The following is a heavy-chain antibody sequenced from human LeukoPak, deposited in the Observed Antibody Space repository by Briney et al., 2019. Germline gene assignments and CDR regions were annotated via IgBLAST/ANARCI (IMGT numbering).Heavy chain of an antibody. CDR1: GFTFSSYG. Sequence: GGSLRLSCAASGFTFSSYGMHWVRQAPGKGLEWVAVISYDGSNKYYADSAKGRFTISRDNAKNSLYLQMNSLRAEDTAVYYCARFYSRVGPFDSWGQGTLVTV. V-gene: IGHV3-30*12. D-gene: IGHD5-18*01. CDR2: ISYDGSNK. CDR3: ARFYSRVGPFDS. J-gene: IGHJ4*02.